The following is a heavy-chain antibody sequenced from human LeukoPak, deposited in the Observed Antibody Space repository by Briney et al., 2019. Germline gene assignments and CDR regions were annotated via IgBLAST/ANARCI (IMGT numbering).Heavy chain of an antibody. CDR3: ARGERLGNFYYYMDV. V-gene: IGHV3-48*01. CDR1: GFTFSSYN. J-gene: IGHJ6*03. Sequence: PGGSLRLSCAASGFTFSSYNMNWVRQAPGKGLEWVSYITSSSSTIYYADSVKGRFSISRDNAKNSLYLQMNSLRAEDTAVYYCARGERLGNFYYYMDVWGKGTTVTVSS. D-gene: IGHD4-23*01. CDR2: ITSSSSTI.